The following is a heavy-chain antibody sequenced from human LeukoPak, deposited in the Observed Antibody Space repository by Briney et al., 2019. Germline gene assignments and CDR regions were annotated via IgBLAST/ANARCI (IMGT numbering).Heavy chain of an antibody. D-gene: IGHD2-8*01. V-gene: IGHV3-30*04. J-gene: IGHJ4*02. CDR3: ARDPDFYAILPSYFDY. CDR2: ISYDGSNK. Sequence: GRSLRLSCAASGFTFSSYAMHWVRQAPGKGLEWVAVISYDGSNKYYADSVKGRFTISRDNSKNTLYQQMNSLRAEDTAVYYCARDPDFYAILPSYFDYWGQGTLVTVSS. CDR1: GFTFSSYA.